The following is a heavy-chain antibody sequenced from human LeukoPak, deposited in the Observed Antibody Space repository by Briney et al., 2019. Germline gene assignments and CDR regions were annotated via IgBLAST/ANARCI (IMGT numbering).Heavy chain of an antibody. J-gene: IGHJ4*02. Sequence: ASVKVSCKASGYTFTSYGFSWVRQAPGQGLEGMGWISAYNGNTKYAQKLQGRVTMTTDTSTSTAYMELRSLRSDDTAVYYCARDYYDSSGYLPFDYWGQGSPVTVS. V-gene: IGHV1-18*01. CDR2: ISAYNGNT. CDR1: GYTFTSYG. CDR3: ARDYYDSSGYLPFDY. D-gene: IGHD3-22*01.